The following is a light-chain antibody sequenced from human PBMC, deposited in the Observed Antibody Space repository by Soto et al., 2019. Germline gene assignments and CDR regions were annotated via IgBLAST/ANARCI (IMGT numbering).Light chain of an antibody. J-gene: IGLJ1*01. CDR1: SSDVGGYNY. Sequence: QSALTQPASVSGSPGQSITISCTGTSSDVGGYNYVSWYQQHPGKAPKLMIYEVSNRPSGVSNRFSGYKSGNTASLTISGLQAEDEADYYCSSYTSSSIDYVFVTGTKLTVL. CDR3: SSYTSSSIDYV. CDR2: EVS. V-gene: IGLV2-14*01.